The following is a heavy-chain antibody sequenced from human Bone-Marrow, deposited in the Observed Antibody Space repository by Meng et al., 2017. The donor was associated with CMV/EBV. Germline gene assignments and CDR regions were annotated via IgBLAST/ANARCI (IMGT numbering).Heavy chain of an antibody. CDR3: ARGRFRHTY. CDR1: GGSIGDSRYY. Sequence: SETLSLTCTVSGGSIGDSRYYWGWIRQPPGKGLEWIGEINHSGSTNYNPSLKSRLTISVDTSKNQFSLKLSSVTAADTAVYFCARGRFRHTYWGQGTLVTVSS. V-gene: IGHV4-39*07. CDR2: INHSGST. J-gene: IGHJ4*02. D-gene: IGHD3-3*01.